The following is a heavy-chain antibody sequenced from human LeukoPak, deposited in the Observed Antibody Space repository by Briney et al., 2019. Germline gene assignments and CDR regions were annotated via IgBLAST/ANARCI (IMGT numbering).Heavy chain of an antibody. CDR2: KRQEGSVE. D-gene: IGHD2-21*01. Sequence: TGGPLSLLCAPSGFSLSRHCKIWVRQAPGKAREWVANKRQEGSVENYVDCVQGRYTISRDNRNNSVYVQTNSLRADNTAVHYCIVTTRSRGFDYWGQGALVTVS. V-gene: IGHV3-7*01. CDR3: IVTTRSRGFDY. J-gene: IGHJ4*02. CDR1: GFSLSRHC.